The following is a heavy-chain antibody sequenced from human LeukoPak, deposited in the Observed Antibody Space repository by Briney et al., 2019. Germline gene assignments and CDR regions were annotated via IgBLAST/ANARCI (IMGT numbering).Heavy chain of an antibody. CDR2: ISGSGGTT. CDR3: AKSRYCSSTSCQIDY. CDR1: GFTFSSYA. J-gene: IGHJ4*02. V-gene: IGHV3-23*01. Sequence: GGSLRLSCAASGFTFSSYAMSWVRQAPGKGLEWVSVISGSGGTTYYADSVKGRFTISRDNSKNTLYLQMNSLRAEDTAVYYCAKSRYCSSTSCQIDYWGQGTLVTVSS. D-gene: IGHD2-2*01.